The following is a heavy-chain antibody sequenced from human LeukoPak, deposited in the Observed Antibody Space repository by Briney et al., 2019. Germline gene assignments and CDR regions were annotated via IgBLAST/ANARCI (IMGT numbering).Heavy chain of an antibody. CDR2: IYHSGST. V-gene: IGHV4-38-2*01. D-gene: IGHD2-15*01. CDR3: ARIGYCSGGSCPFDY. Sequence: PSETLSLTCAVSGYSISSGYYWGWIRQPPGKGLEWIGSIYHSGSTYYNPSLKSRVTISVDTSKNQFSLRLSSVTAADTAVYYCARIGYCSGGSCPFDYWGQGTLVTVSS. J-gene: IGHJ4*02. CDR1: GYSISSGYY.